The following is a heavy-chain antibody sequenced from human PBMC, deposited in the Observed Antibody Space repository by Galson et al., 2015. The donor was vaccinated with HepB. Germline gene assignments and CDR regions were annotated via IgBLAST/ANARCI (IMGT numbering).Heavy chain of an antibody. CDR2: TYYRSKWYS. D-gene: IGHD3-22*01. CDR3: VRTGRGGYPDC. Sequence: CAISGDSVSSNNAAWSWIRQSPSRGLEWLGRTYYRSKWYSEYVPSVKSRITINRDTSKNQFSLQLNSVTPEDTAVYYCVRTGRGGYPDCWGQGTLVTVSS. V-gene: IGHV6-1*01. J-gene: IGHJ4*02. CDR1: GDSVSSNNAA.